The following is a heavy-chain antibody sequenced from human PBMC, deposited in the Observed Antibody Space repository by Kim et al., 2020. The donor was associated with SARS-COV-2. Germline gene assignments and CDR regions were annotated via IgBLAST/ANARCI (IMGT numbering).Heavy chain of an antibody. J-gene: IGHJ4*02. CDR1: GGSISSRNYD. Sequence: SETLSLTCTVSGGSISSRNYDWGWIRQPPGKGLEWIGVISYSGSTYYNPSLKSRVTISVATSKTQFSLMLSSLTAADTAVYFCVRHPPGHADFWGQGTLVTVSS. V-gene: IGHV4-39*01. CDR2: ISYSGST. CDR3: VRHPPGHADF.